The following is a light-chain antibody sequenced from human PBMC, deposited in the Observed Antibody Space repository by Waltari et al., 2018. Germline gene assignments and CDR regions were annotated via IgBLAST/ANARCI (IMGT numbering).Light chain of an antibody. CDR1: ATVPANY. CDR3: QQYGETPWT. J-gene: IGKJ1*01. CDR2: CAS. V-gene: IGKV3-20*01. Sequence: RPAATVPANYLAWYQQKAGQPPGLLISCASSRATDVPDRFSGRGSGTDFTLTIARLEPEDFAVYYCQQYGETPWTFGQGTMVDLK.